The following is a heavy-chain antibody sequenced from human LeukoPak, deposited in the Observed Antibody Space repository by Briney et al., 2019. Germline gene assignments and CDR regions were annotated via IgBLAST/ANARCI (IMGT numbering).Heavy chain of an antibody. CDR2: IWYDGSNK. Sequence: PGGSLRLSCAASGFTFSSYGMHWVRQAPGKGLEWVAVIWYDGSNKYYADSVKGRFTISRDNSKNTLYLQMNSLRAEDTAVYYCAKDRGYGSGSYPDYWGQGTLVTVSS. J-gene: IGHJ4*02. D-gene: IGHD3-10*01. CDR1: GFTFSSYG. CDR3: AKDRGYGSGSYPDY. V-gene: IGHV3-30*02.